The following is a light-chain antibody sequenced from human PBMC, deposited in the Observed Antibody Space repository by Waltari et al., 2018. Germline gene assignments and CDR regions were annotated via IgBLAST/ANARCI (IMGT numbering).Light chain of an antibody. Sequence: QSALTQPASVSGSPGQSITISCTGPRRDVGGYNYVSLYQQHPGKAPKLMIYDVSNRPSGVSNRISGSKSGNTASLTISGLQAEDEADYYCSSYTSSSTLWVFGGGTKLTVL. CDR2: DVS. J-gene: IGLJ3*02. CDR3: SSYTSSSTLWV. CDR1: RRDVGGYNY. V-gene: IGLV2-14*03.